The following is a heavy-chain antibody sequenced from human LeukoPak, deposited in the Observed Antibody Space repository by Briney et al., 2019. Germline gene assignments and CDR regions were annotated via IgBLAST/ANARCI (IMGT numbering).Heavy chain of an antibody. V-gene: IGHV4-39*01. CDR2: IYFTGSS. Sequence: SETLSLTCTVSGGSITTSSHYWDWIRQPPGKGLEWIGSIYFTGSSFYNPSLKSRVTISLDTSRKQFSLKVTSMTAADTAIYYCARRITGNWYDPWGQGALVTVSS. J-gene: IGHJ5*02. D-gene: IGHD1-20*01. CDR1: GGSITTSSHY. CDR3: ARRITGNWYDP.